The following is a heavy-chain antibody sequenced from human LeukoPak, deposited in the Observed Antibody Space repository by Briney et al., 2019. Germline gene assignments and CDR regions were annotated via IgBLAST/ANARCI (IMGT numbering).Heavy chain of an antibody. V-gene: IGHV3-7*05. Sequence: PGGSLRLSCAASGFTFSSYEMNWVRQAPGKGLEWVANINPDGSDKYYVDSVKGRFTISRDNAKSSLYLQMNSLRAEDTAVYYCAKLPYGDYNHHWGQGTLVTVSS. J-gene: IGHJ5*02. D-gene: IGHD4-17*01. CDR3: AKLPYGDYNHH. CDR2: INPDGSDK. CDR1: GFTFSSYE.